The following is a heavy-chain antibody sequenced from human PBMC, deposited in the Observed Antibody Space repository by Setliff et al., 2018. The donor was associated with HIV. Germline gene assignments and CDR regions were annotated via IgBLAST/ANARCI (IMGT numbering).Heavy chain of an antibody. CDR1: GFTFSSFA. Sequence: GGSLRLSCAASGFTFSSFAMTWVRQAPGKGLEWVTTIRGYDEATHYTDSVKGRFTISRDTSRNTLYLQMNSLRVEDTAVYYCAKVGSSGYYEMCDYWGQGTLVTVSS. J-gene: IGHJ4*02. CDR3: AKVGSSGYYEMCDY. CDR2: IRGYDEAT. V-gene: IGHV3-23*01. D-gene: IGHD5-12*01.